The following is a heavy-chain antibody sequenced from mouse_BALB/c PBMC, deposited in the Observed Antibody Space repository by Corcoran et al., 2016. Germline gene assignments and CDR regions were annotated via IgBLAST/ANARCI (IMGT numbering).Heavy chain of an antibody. CDR3: AMTTVVAWYFDV. CDR2: IDPANGNT. J-gene: IGHJ1*01. CDR1: GFKIKDTY. Sequence: EVQLQQYGAELVKPGASVKLSGTASGFKIKDTYMPWVKQRPEQCLEWIGRIDPANGNTKYDPKFQGKATLTADTSSNTASLQLSSLTSEDTAVYYCAMTTVVAWYFDVWGAGTTVTVSA. D-gene: IGHD1-1*01. V-gene: IGHV14-3*02.